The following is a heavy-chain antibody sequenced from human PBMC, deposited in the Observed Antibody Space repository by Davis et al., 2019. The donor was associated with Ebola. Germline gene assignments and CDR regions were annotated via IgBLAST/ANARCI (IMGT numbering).Heavy chain of an antibody. J-gene: IGHJ4*02. V-gene: IGHV3-30*02. CDR3: AKDRKQYSTPFDY. Sequence: SVKGRFTISRDNSKSTLYLQMNSLRAEDTAVYYCAKDRKQYSTPFDYWGQGTLVTVSS. D-gene: IGHD6-13*01.